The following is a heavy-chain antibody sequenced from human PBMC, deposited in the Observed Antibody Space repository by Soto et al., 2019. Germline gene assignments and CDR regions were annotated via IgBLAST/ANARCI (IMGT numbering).Heavy chain of an antibody. CDR1: GFTFDDYA. V-gene: IGHV3-43*02. CDR2: ISGDGGST. D-gene: IGHD6-13*01. Sequence: GGSLRLSCAASGFTFDDYAMHWVRQAPGKGLEWVSLISGDGGSTYYADSVKGRFTISRDNSKNSLYLQMNSLRTEDTALYYCAKDGFHSSSWYEGAGSWFDPWGQGTLVTVSS. CDR3: AKDGFHSSSWYEGAGSWFDP. J-gene: IGHJ5*02.